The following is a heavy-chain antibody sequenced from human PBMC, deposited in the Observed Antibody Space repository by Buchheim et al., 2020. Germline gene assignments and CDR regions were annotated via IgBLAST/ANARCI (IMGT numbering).Heavy chain of an antibody. D-gene: IGHD3-10*01. J-gene: IGHJ4*02. Sequence: QVQLVESGGGVVQPGRSLRLSCAASGFTFSSYGMHWVRQAPGKGLEWVAVISYDGSNKYYADSVKGRFTISRDNSKNKLYLQMNSLTAEDTAVFYCAKDRSAYGSGYGDYWGQGTL. CDR3: AKDRSAYGSGYGDY. V-gene: IGHV3-30*18. CDR1: GFTFSSYG. CDR2: ISYDGSNK.